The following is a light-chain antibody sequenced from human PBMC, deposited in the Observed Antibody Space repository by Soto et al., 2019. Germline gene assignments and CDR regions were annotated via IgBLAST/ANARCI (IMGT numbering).Light chain of an antibody. CDR1: QSVSSY. V-gene: IGKV3-11*01. J-gene: IGKJ1*01. CDR3: QQRSNWPPT. Sequence: EIVLTQSPATLSLSPGERATLSCRASQSVSSYLAWYQQKPGQAPGLLIYDASNRATGIPARFSGSGSGSDFTLTISSLEPEDFAVYYCQQRSNWPPTFG. CDR2: DAS.